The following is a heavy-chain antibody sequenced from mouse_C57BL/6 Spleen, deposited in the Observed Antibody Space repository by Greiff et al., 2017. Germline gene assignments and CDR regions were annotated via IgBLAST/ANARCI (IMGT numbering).Heavy chain of an antibody. CDR3: ARGGDLDY. V-gene: IGHV1-64*01. CDR1: GYTFTGYW. Sequence: VQLQQSGAELMKPGASVKLSCKATGYTFTGYWMHWVKQRPGQGLEWIGMIHPNSGSTNYNEKFKSKATLTVDKSSSTAYMQLSSLTSEDSAVYYCARGGDLDYWGQGTTLTVSS. J-gene: IGHJ2*01. D-gene: IGHD2-13*01. CDR2: IHPNSGST.